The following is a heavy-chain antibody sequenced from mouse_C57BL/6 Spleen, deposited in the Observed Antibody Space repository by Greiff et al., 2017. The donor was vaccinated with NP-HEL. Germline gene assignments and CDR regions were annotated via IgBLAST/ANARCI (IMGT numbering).Heavy chain of an antibody. Sequence: GGGLVQPKGSLKLSCAASGFSFNTYAMNWVRQAPGKGLEWVARIRSKSNNYATYYADSVKDRFTISRDDSESMLYLQMNNLKTEDTAMYYCVRGDYYGSSSYAMDYWGQGTSVTVSS. D-gene: IGHD1-1*01. CDR3: VRGDYYGSSSYAMDY. CDR1: GFSFNTYA. V-gene: IGHV10-1*01. CDR2: IRSKSNNYAT. J-gene: IGHJ4*01.